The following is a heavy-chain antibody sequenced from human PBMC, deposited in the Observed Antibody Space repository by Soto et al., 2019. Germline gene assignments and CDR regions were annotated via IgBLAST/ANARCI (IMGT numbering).Heavy chain of an antibody. CDR2: MNPNSGNT. CDR1: GYTFTSYD. J-gene: IGHJ3*02. Sequence: GXSVKVSCKASGYTFTSYDINWVRQATVQGLEWMGWMNPNSGNTGYAQKFQGRVTMTRNTSISTAYMELSSLRSEDTAVYYCARGRAAAAGTGYAFDIWGQGTMVTVSS. D-gene: IGHD6-13*01. V-gene: IGHV1-8*01. CDR3: ARGRAAAAGTGYAFDI.